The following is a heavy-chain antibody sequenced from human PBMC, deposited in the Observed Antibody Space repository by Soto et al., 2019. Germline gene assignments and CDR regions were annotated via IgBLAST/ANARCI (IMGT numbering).Heavy chain of an antibody. CDR1: GFTVSSNY. Sequence: EVQLVESGGGLIQPGGSLRLSCAASGFTVSSNYMNWVRQAPGKGLEWVSVIYSDDRTYYADSVKGRFTISRDNSKNTVYVQVNSLRAEDTAVYYCTRERFLEWLVGVRFWAFDNGGQGTMVTVSS. CDR2: IYSDDRT. V-gene: IGHV3-53*01. D-gene: IGHD3-3*01. CDR3: TRERFLEWLVGVRFWAFDN. J-gene: IGHJ3*02.